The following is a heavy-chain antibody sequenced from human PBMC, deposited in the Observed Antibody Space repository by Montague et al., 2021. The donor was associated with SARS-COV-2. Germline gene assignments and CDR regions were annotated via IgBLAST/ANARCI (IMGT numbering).Heavy chain of an antibody. J-gene: IGHJ6*02. CDR3: AREPEDSGNDFYGMDV. Sequence: SLRLSCPASGFTFSSYDMHWVRQATGNGLEWVSAINTAGDTYYSGSVKVRFTISRENAKNSLYLQMNSLRAGDTAVYYCAREPEDSGNDFYGMDVWGQGTPVTVSS. CDR2: INTAGDT. CDR1: GFTFSSYD. V-gene: IGHV3-13*01. D-gene: IGHD5-12*01.